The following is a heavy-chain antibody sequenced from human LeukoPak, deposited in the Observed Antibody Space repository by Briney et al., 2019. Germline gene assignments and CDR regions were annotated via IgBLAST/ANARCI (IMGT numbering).Heavy chain of an antibody. D-gene: IGHD5-12*01. CDR1: GFTFSNYN. CDR2: ISSRSSYI. CDR3: ARDRETTGYDC. Sequence: GGSLRLSWAAAGFTFSNYNMNWVRQAPRKGLEWVSSISSRSSYIYSADSVKGRFTISRDNAKNSLYLEMNSLRGEDTAVYFCARDRETTGYDCWGQGTLVTVSS. J-gene: IGHJ4*02. V-gene: IGHV3-21*01.